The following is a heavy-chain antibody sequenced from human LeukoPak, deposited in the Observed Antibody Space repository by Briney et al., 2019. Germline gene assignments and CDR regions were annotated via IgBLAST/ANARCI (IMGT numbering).Heavy chain of an antibody. CDR3: AKVSAYSNSRGFSDY. CDR1: GFTFSNYA. J-gene: IGHJ4*02. Sequence: GGSLRLSCAASGFTFSNYAMSWVRQAPGKGLEWVSSIGGSGGITYYADSVKGRLTIFRDNSKNTLYLQVNSLRGEDTAVYYCAKVSAYSNSRGFSDYWGQGTLVTVSS. V-gene: IGHV3-23*01. D-gene: IGHD6-6*01. CDR2: IGGSGGIT.